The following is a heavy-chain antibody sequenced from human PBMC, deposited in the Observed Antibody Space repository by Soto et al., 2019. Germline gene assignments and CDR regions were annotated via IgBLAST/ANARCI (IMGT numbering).Heavy chain of an antibody. V-gene: IGHV6-1*01. CDR1: GDSVSSNSAA. CDR3: AREGSSGWSTLYYYYGMDV. J-gene: IGHJ6*02. D-gene: IGHD6-19*01. CDR2: TYYRSKWYN. Sequence: QVQLQQSGPGLVKPSQTLSLTCAISGDSVSSNSAAWNWIRQSPSRGLEWLGRTYYRSKWYNDYAVSVKSRITINPDTSKNQFSLQLNSVTPEDTAVYYCAREGSSGWSTLYYYYGMDVWGQGTTVTVCS.